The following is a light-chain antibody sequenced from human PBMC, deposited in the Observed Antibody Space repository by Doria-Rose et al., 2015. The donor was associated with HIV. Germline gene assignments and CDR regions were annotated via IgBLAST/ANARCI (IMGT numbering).Light chain of an antibody. CDR1: QRVKSSY. J-gene: IGKJ5*01. CDR2: DAS. V-gene: IGKV3-20*01. Sequence: IVMTQSPGTLSLSPGERATLSCRASQRVKSSYLAWHQQKPGQAPRLLIYDASTRATGIPDRFSGSGSGTDFTLTISRLEPEDVAVYYCQQYGTSRGTFGQGTRLEIK. CDR3: QQYGTSRGT.